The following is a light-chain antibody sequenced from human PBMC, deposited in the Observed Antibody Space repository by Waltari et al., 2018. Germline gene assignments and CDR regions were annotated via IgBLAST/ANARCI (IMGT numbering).Light chain of an antibody. CDR3: SSYTSSSTLSV. CDR2: DVS. V-gene: IGLV2-14*01. Sequence: QSALTQPASVSGSPGQSITISCTGTSSDVGVYNYVSWYQQHPGKAPKLMIYDVSNRPSGVSNRFSGSKSGNTASLTSSGLQAEDEADYYCSSYTSSSTLSVFGGGTKLTVL. J-gene: IGLJ2*01. CDR1: SSDVGVYNY.